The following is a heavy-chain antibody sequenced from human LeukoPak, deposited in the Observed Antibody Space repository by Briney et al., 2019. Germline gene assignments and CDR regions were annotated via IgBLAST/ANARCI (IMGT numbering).Heavy chain of an antibody. CDR3: AGTRSGWPYYFDY. Sequence: SETLSLTCAVYGGSFSGYYWSWIRQPPGKGLEWIGEINHSGSTNYNPSLKSRGTISVDTSKNQFSLKLSSVTAADTAVYYCAGTRSGWPYYFDYWGQGTLGTVSS. CDR2: INHSGST. CDR1: GGSFSGYY. D-gene: IGHD6-19*01. J-gene: IGHJ4*02. V-gene: IGHV4-34*01.